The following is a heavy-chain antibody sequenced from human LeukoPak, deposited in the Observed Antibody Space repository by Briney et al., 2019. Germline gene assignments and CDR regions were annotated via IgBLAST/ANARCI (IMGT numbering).Heavy chain of an antibody. Sequence: PGGSLRLSCAASGFTFSSFGMHWVRQAPGKGLEWVAFIRCDGTDKYYADSVKGRFTISRDNSKNTLYLQMNSLRPEDTAVYYCASSGYSSSWEEGDAFDIWGQGTMVTVSS. J-gene: IGHJ3*02. CDR3: ASSGYSSSWEEGDAFDI. CDR2: IRCDGTDK. V-gene: IGHV3-30*02. D-gene: IGHD6-13*01. CDR1: GFTFSSFG.